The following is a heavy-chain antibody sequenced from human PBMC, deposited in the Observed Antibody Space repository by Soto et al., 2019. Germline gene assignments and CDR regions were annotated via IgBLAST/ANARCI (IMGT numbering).Heavy chain of an antibody. V-gene: IGHV1-69*13. D-gene: IGHD6-13*01. CDR3: ACAIAAAGDRFDY. CDR1: GGTFSSYA. Sequence: GASVKVSCKASGGTFSSYAISWVRQAPGQGLEWMGGIIPIFGTANYAQKFQGRVTITADESTSTAYMELSSLRSEDTAVYYCACAIAAAGDRFDYWGQGTLVTVSS. J-gene: IGHJ4*02. CDR2: IIPIFGTA.